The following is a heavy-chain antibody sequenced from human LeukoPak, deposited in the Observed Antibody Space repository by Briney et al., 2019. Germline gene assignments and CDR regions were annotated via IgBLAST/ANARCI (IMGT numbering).Heavy chain of an antibody. D-gene: IGHD2-15*01. V-gene: IGHV4-59*12. Sequence: PSETLSLTCTVSGGSISSYYWTWIRQPPGKGLEWIGYIYYSGSTNYNPSLKSRVTISVDTSRNQFSLKLSSVTAADTAVYYCARDRSGAPAATGDAFDIWGQGTMVTVSS. J-gene: IGHJ3*02. CDR3: ARDRSGAPAATGDAFDI. CDR2: IYYSGST. CDR1: GGSISSYY.